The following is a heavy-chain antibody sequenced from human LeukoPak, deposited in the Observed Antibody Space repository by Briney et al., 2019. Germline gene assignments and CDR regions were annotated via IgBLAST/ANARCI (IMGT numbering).Heavy chain of an antibody. D-gene: IGHD3-3*01. J-gene: IGHJ4*02. CDR1: GLTFSNSA. CDR2: IKQDGSEK. Sequence: GGSLRLSRAVSGLTFSNSAMSWVRQAPGKGLEWVANIKQDGSEKFYVDSVKGRFTISRDNAKNSLYLQMNSLRAGDTAVYYCARAISSGYYNLYFDSWGQGALVTVSS. V-gene: IGHV3-7*04. CDR3: ARAISSGYYNLYFDS.